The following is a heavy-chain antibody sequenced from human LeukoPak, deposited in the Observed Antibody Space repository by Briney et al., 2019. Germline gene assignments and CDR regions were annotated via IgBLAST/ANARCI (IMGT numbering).Heavy chain of an antibody. J-gene: IGHJ2*01. V-gene: IGHV1-2*02. Sequence: EASVKVSCKASGCTFTGYYMHWVRQAPGQGLEWMGWINPNSGGTNYAQKFQGRVTMTEDTSTDTAYMELSSLRSEDTAVYYCATTLPPYCSSTSCFYWYFDLWGRGTLVTVSS. CDR2: INPNSGGT. CDR3: ATTLPPYCSSTSCFYWYFDL. CDR1: GCTFTGYY. D-gene: IGHD2-2*01.